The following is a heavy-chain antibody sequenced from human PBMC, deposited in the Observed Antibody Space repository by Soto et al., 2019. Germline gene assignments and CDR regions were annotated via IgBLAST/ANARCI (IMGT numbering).Heavy chain of an antibody. D-gene: IGHD1-26*01. CDR2: IYWTGST. J-gene: IGHJ4*02. Sequence: QVQLQESGPGLVKPSQTLSVTCSVSGDSVGRGDHYWTWIRQHPGKGLEWIGSIYWTGSTSYNPSLKSRVTISVDRSKNQFSLKVSSVTAADTAVYYCARDAGLASAIDYWGQGTLITVSS. CDR3: ARDAGLASAIDY. V-gene: IGHV4-31*02. CDR1: GDSVGRGDHY.